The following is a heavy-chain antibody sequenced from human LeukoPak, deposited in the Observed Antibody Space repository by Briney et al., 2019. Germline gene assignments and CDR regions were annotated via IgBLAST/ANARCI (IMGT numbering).Heavy chain of an antibody. Sequence: GGSLRLSCAASGFTFSSYGMHWVRQAPGKGLEWVANIKQDGSEKYYVDSVKGRFTISRDNAKNSLYLQMNSLRAEDTAVYYCARDIPGDVLLWFGELLYPPNFDYWGQGTLVTVSS. CDR3: ARDIPGDVLLWFGELLYPPNFDY. CDR1: GFTFSSYG. V-gene: IGHV3-7*01. CDR2: IKQDGSEK. J-gene: IGHJ4*02. D-gene: IGHD3-10*01.